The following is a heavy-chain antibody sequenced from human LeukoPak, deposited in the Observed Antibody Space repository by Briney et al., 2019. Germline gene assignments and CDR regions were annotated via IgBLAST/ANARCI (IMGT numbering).Heavy chain of an antibody. CDR2: ISGSGGST. D-gene: IGHD3-3*01. CDR1: GFTFSSYA. CDR3: AKDITIFGVVENWFDP. V-gene: IGHV3-23*01. Sequence: PGGSLRLSCAASGFTFSSYAMSGVRQAPGKWLEWVSAISGSGGSTYYADSVKGRFTISRDNSKNTLYLQMNSLRAEDTAVYYCAKDITIFGVVENWFDPWGQGTLVTVSS. J-gene: IGHJ5*02.